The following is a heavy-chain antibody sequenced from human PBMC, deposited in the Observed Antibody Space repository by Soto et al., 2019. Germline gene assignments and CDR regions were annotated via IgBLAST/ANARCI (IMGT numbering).Heavy chain of an antibody. D-gene: IGHD6-13*01. CDR3: AKDTMVAAARRGLVX. V-gene: IGHV4-4*02. J-gene: IGHJ6*02. CDR1: GDSISSIHW. CDR2: IHHSGHT. Sequence: SDTLSLTFAVSGDSISSIHWWTWVRQPPEKGLEWIWEIHHSGHTNYNTSLKGRVAISVDKSKSQFSLRVSSVTAADTAVYYCAKDTMVAAARRGLVXWGQGTTVTVS.